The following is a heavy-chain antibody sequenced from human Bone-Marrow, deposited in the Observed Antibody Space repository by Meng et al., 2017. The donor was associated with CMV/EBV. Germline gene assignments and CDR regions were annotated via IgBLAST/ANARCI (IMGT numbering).Heavy chain of an antibody. J-gene: IGHJ4*02. V-gene: IGHV4-34*01. CDR3: ARGRTRKGFDD. CDR2: INHSGST. Sequence: SETLSLTCAVYGGSFSGYYWSWIRQPPGKGLEWIGEINHSGSTNYNPSLKSRVTISVDTSKNQFSLKLSSVTAADTAVYYCARGRTRKGFDDRGQGTLVTVSS. D-gene: IGHD1-14*01. CDR1: GGSFSGYY.